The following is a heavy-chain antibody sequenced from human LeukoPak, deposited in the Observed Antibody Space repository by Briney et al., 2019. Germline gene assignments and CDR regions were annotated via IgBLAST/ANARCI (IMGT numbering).Heavy chain of an antibody. CDR2: ISWNSGSI. CDR3: AKERSPDCSSTSCYTQDYAFDI. CDR1: GFTFDDYA. V-gene: IGHV3-9*03. J-gene: IGHJ3*02. D-gene: IGHD2-2*02. Sequence: QAGRSLRLSCAASGFTFDDYAMHWVRQAPGKGLEWVSGISWNSGSIGYADSVKGRFTISRDNAKNSLYLQMNSLRAEDMALYYCAKERSPDCSSTSCYTQDYAFDIWGQGTMVTVSS.